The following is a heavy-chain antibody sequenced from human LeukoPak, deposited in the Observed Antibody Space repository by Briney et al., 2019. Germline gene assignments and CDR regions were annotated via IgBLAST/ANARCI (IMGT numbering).Heavy chain of an antibody. CDR2: IRWNSGSI. CDR1: GFPFDDYA. CDR3: AKGDYFDY. Sequence: GRSLRLSCAASGFPFDDYAMHWVRLSPGKGLEWVSGIRWNSGSIGYADTVKGRFTISRDNAKNSLYLQMNCLRAEDMALYYCAKGDYFDYWGQGTLVTVSS. J-gene: IGHJ4*02. V-gene: IGHV3-9*03.